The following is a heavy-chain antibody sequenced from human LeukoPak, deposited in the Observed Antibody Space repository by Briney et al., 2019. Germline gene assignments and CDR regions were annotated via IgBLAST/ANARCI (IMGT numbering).Heavy chain of an antibody. CDR3: ARDASGWSRDY. Sequence: GGSLRLSCAASGFIFSTYSMNWVRQAPGKGLEWVSVISRDSNYIYYADSMKGRFTISRDNGKNSLYLQINSLRGEDTAVYYCARDASGWSRDYWGQGTLVTVSS. CDR1: GFIFSTYS. J-gene: IGHJ4*02. CDR2: ISRDSNYI. D-gene: IGHD6-19*01. V-gene: IGHV3-21*01.